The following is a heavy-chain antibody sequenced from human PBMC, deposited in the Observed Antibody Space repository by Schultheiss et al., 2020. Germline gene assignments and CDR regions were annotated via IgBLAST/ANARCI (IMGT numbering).Heavy chain of an antibody. J-gene: IGHJ4*02. CDR3: AKDGVGATPDY. D-gene: IGHD2-15*01. CDR2: ISYSGKTLYNPSLKSGRT. CDR1: GGSISSYY. V-gene: IGHV4-59*04. Sequence: SETLSLTCTVSGGSISSYYWSWIRQPPGKGLEWIGSISYSGKTLYNPSLKSGRTFYNPSLKSRVTISVDASKNQFSLKVSSVTAADTAVYYCAKDGVGATPDYWGQGTLVNVSS.